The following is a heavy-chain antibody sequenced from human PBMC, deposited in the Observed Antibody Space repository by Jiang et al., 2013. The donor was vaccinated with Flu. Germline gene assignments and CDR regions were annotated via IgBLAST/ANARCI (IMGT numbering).Heavy chain of an antibody. CDR3: ARVQGIGGAVATPRGYYYYGMDV. J-gene: IGHJ6*02. CDR1: GGSISSYY. CDR2: IYYSGST. Sequence: ETLSLTCTVSGGSISSYYWSWIRQPPGKGLEWIGYIYYSGSTNYNPSLKSRVTISVDTSKNQFSLKLSSVTAADTAVYYCARVQGIGGAVATPRGYYYYGMDVWGQGTTVTVSS. D-gene: IGHD6-19*01. V-gene: IGHV4-59*08.